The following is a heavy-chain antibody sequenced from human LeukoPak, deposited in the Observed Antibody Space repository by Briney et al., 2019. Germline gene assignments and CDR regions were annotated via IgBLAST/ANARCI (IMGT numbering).Heavy chain of an antibody. J-gene: IGHJ6*02. CDR3: AKCLVITVTTNYYYYYGMDV. CDR2: IRGSDDNT. CDR1: GLTFSSYA. V-gene: IGHV3-23*01. Sequence: PRGPLRLSCAASGLTFSSYAMTWVRQGPGKGLEWVSSIRGSDDNTYYAESVKGRFTISRDNSKNTLYLQMNSLRAEDTAIYYCAKCLVITVTTNYYYYYGMDVWGQGTTVTVSS. D-gene: IGHD4-17*01.